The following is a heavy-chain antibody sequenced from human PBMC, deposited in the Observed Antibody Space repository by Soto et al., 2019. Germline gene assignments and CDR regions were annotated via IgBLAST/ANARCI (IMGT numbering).Heavy chain of an antibody. J-gene: IGHJ6*02. Sequence: GGSLRLSCAASGFTFSSYSMNWVRQAPGKGLEWVSYISSSSSTIYYADSVKGRFTISRDNAKNSLYLQMNSLRDEDTAVYYCARGEYSGYDYPSNYCYGMDVWGQGTTVTVSS. CDR1: GFTFSSYS. V-gene: IGHV3-48*02. CDR3: ARGEYSGYDYPSNYCYGMDV. D-gene: IGHD5-12*01. CDR2: ISSSSSTI.